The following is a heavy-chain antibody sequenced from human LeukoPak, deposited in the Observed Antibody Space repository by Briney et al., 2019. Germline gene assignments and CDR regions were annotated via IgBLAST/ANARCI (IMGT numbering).Heavy chain of an antibody. V-gene: IGHV4-61*02. J-gene: IGHJ5*02. CDR1: GGSISSGSYY. Sequence: SETLSLTCTVSGGSISSGSYYWSWIRQPAGKGLEWIGRTYTSGSTNYNPSLKSRVTISVDTSKKQFSLKLSSVTAADTAVYYCARGSPSPYYDILTGYNTNWFDPWGQGTLVTVSS. D-gene: IGHD3-9*01. CDR2: TYTSGST. CDR3: ARGSPSPYYDILTGYNTNWFDP.